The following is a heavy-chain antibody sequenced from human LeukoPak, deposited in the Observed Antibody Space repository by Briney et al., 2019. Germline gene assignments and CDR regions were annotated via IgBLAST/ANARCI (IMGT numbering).Heavy chain of an antibody. J-gene: IGHJ5*02. CDR1: GGSFSGYY. CDR2: INHSGST. Sequence: SETLSLTCAVYGGSFSGYYWSWIRQPPGKGLEWIGEINHSGSTYYNPSLKSRVTISVDTSKNQFSLKLSSVTAADTAVYYCASLVVTAIPASDVAWFDPWGQGTLVTVSS. D-gene: IGHD2-21*02. CDR3: ASLVVTAIPASDVAWFDP. V-gene: IGHV4-34*01.